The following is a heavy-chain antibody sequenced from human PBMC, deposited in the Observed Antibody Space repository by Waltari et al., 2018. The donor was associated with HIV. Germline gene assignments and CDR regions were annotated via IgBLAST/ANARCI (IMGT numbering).Heavy chain of an antibody. D-gene: IGHD3-16*01. V-gene: IGHV4-61*02. J-gene: IGHJ6*02. CDR3: AKDTFFMTRGVSPYYVFNGIDV. CDR2: AYVSGAT. Sequence: QVQLEESGPGLVKPSQTLSLTCPLPGGFIYDSNFWWSWLRQPAGKAPVWMGRAYVSGATNYSPSRRGGVSISLDTSKSQISLRLTSVTAADTAVYYCAKDTFFMTRGVSPYYVFNGIDVWGRGTTVTVSS. CDR1: GGFIYDSNFW.